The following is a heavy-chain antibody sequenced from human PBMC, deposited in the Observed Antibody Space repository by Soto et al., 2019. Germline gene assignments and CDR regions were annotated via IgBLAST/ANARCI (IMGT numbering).Heavy chain of an antibody. Sequence: ASVKVSCKASGYTFTSYDINWVRQATGQGLEWMGWMNPNSGNTGYAQKFQGRVTMTRNTSISTAYMELSSLRSEDTAVYYCARETLYSNYNGYYYSMDVWGQGTTVTVSS. J-gene: IGHJ6*02. CDR3: ARETLYSNYNGYYYSMDV. CDR1: GYTFTSYD. V-gene: IGHV1-8*01. D-gene: IGHD4-4*01. CDR2: MNPNSGNT.